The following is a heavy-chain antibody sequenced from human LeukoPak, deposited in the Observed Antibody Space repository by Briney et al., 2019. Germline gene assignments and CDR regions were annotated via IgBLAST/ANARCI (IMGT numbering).Heavy chain of an antibody. CDR2: IYYSGSI. CDR1: GGSISSYY. CDR3: ARGLSSGWFDP. J-gene: IGHJ5*02. D-gene: IGHD2/OR15-2a*01. V-gene: IGHV4-59*01. Sequence: PSETLSLTCTVSGGSISSYYWSWLRQPPGKGLEWIGYIYYSGSINYNPSLKSRVTISVDTSKNQFSLKLSSVTAADTAVYYCARGLSSGWFDPWGQGTLVTVSS.